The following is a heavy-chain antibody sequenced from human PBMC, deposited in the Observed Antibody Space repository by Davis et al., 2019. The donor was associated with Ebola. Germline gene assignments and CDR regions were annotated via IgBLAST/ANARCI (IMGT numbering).Heavy chain of an antibody. V-gene: IGHV4-34*01. CDR2: INHRGNY. CDR1: GGSLSGVY. D-gene: IGHD2-15*01. Sequence: SQTLSLTCAVYGGSLSGVYWSWIRQSPGKGLEWIGEINHRGNYNYNPSLKSRVTMSVDTSRNQVSLNLSSVTAANTAVYFCARHKIVGSTYGQRSMGIDYWGRGTPVTVSS. J-gene: IGHJ4*02. CDR3: ARHKIVGSTYGQRSMGIDY.